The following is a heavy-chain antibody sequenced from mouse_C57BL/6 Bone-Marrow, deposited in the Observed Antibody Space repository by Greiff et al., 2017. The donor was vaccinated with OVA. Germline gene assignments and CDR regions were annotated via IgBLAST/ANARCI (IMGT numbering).Heavy chain of an antibody. D-gene: IGHD1-1*01. CDR1: GYTFTSYW. CDR3: ARETVYYYGSSYYYAMDY. CDR2: IHPNSGST. Sequence: VQVVESGAELVKPGASVKLSCKASGYTFTSYWMHWVKQRPGQGLEWIGMIHPNSGSTNYNEKFKSKATLTVDKSSSTAYMQLSSLTSEDSAVYYCARETVYYYGSSYYYAMDYWGQGTSVTVSS. V-gene: IGHV1-64*01. J-gene: IGHJ4*01.